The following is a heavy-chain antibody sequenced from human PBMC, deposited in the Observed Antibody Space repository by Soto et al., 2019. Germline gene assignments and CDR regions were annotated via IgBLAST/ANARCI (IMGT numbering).Heavy chain of an antibody. D-gene: IGHD5-12*01. Sequence: QVQLQQWGAGLLKPSETMSLTCAVYGGSFSGYYWSWIRQPPGKGLEWIGEINHSGSTNYNPSLKSRVTISVDTSKNQFSLKQSSVTAADTAVYYCARGHIVWYGMDVWGHGTTVTVSS. V-gene: IGHV4-34*01. CDR1: GGSFSGYY. J-gene: IGHJ6*02. CDR2: INHSGST. CDR3: ARGHIVWYGMDV.